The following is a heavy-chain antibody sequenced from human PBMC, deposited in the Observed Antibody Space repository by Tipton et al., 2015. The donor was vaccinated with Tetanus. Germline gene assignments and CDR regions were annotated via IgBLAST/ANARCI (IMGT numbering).Heavy chain of an antibody. CDR1: GGSIGSGGNY. J-gene: IGHJ6*02. Sequence: GLVKPSQTLSLTCTVSGGSIGSGGNYWSWIRQHPGKGLEWIGNIYYSGSTYYNPSLKSRVTISVDTSKNQFSLKLSSVTAADTAVYYCARVVEVAVAGMGLYYYYGMDVWGQGTTVTVSS. CDR3: ARVVEVAVAGMGLYYYYGMDV. V-gene: IGHV4-31*03. D-gene: IGHD6-19*01. CDR2: IYYSGST.